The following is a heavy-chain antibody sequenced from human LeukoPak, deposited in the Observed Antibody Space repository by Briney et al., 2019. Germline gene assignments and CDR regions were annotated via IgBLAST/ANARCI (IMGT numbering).Heavy chain of an antibody. CDR2: IIPIPGIA. V-gene: IGHV1-69*04. D-gene: IGHD3-16*02. CDR3: ARCPYDYVWGSYPIAYFDY. Sequence: SVKVSCKASGGTFSSYAISWVRHAPGQGLEWRGRIIPIPGIANYAQKFQGRVTTTADQSTRTAYMELGSLRSEDTAVYYCARCPYDYVWGSYPIAYFDYWGEGTLVSVSS. J-gene: IGHJ4*02. CDR1: GGTFSSYA.